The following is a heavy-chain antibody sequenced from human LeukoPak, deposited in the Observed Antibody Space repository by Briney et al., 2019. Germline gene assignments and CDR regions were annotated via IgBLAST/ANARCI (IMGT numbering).Heavy chain of an antibody. J-gene: IGHJ5*02. Sequence: SETLSLTCTVSGGSITSYYWNWIRQPPGKGLEWIGYIYYSGITTYNPSLKSRLTISVDTSKNQFSLQLSSVTAADTAVYYCARGTILPASMSAWFDPWGQGTLVTVSS. V-gene: IGHV4-59*01. CDR3: ARGTILPASMSAWFDP. CDR1: GGSITSYY. CDR2: IYYSGIT. D-gene: IGHD2-2*01.